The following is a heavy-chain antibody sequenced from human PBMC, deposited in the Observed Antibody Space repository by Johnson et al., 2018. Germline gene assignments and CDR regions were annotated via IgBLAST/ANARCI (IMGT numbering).Heavy chain of an antibody. CDR1: GYTFTSYD. CDR3: ARAVVVVPAAIGSYYYYYMDV. D-gene: IGHD2-2*01. CDR2: MNPNSGNT. V-gene: IGHV1-8*01. Sequence: VQLVESGAEVKKPGASVKVSCKASGYTFTSYDINWVRQATGQGLEWMGWMNPNSGNTGYAQKFQGRVTMTRNTSISTAYMELSSLRSEDTAVYYCARAVVVVPAAIGSYYYYYMDVWGKGTTVTVSS. J-gene: IGHJ6*03.